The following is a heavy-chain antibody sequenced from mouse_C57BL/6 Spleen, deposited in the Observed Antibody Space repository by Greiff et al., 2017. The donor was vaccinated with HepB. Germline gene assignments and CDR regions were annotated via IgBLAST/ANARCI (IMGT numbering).Heavy chain of an antibody. V-gene: IGHV14-2*01. J-gene: IGHJ1*03. D-gene: IGHD1-1*01. CDR3: AREITTVVATDWYFDV. Sequence: DVKLVESGAELVKPGASVKLSCTASGFNIKDYYMHWVKQRTEQGLEWIGRIDPEDGETKYAPKFQGKATITADTSSNTAYLQLSSLTSEDTAVYYCAREITTVVATDWYFDVWGTGTTVTVSS. CDR2: IDPEDGET. CDR1: GFNIKDYY.